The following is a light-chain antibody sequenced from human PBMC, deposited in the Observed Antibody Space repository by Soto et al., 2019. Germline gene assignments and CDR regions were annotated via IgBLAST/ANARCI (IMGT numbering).Light chain of an antibody. J-gene: IGKJ1*01. Sequence: EIVMTQSPATLSVTTGERATISCRASQSVSSNLAWYKQKTGHAPMFLIYGASTRATGIPARFSGSGSGTEFTLTISSLQSEDFAVYYCQQYNNWPTWTFGQGTKV. CDR1: QSVSSN. CDR2: GAS. V-gene: IGKV3-15*01. CDR3: QQYNNWPTWT.